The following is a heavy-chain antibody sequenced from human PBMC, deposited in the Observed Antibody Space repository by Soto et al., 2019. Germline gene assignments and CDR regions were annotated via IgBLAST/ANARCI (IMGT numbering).Heavy chain of an antibody. CDR1: GGSISSGGYS. CDR3: ARVPSP. CDR2: IYHSGST. Sequence: QLQLQESGSGLVKPSQTLSLTCAVSGGSISSGGYSWSWIRQPPGKGLEWIGYIYHSGSTYYNPSLTSRVTMSVAGSKSQSALKLSAVAAADTAVYYCARVPSPWGQGTLVTVSS. J-gene: IGHJ5*02. V-gene: IGHV4-30-2*01.